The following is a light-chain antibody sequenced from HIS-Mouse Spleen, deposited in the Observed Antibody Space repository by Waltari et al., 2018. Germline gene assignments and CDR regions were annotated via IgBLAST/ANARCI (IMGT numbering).Light chain of an antibody. CDR3: YSAADNNLGV. CDR1: VLAKKY. V-gene: IGLV3-27*01. Sequence: SYELTQPSSVSVSPGQTPRITCPGYVLAKKYDGWFQQKPRQAPVLVMYKDRGRPSWIPERFSGSSSGTTVTLTISGAQVEDEADYYCYSAADNNLGVFGGGTKLTVL. J-gene: IGLJ3*02. CDR2: KDR.